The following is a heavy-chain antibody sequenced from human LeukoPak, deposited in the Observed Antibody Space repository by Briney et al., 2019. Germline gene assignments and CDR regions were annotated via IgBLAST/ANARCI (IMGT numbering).Heavy chain of an antibody. CDR3: ARVGSPRVHAFDI. J-gene: IGHJ3*02. CDR2: INPNSGGT. D-gene: IGHD2-15*01. V-gene: IGHV1-2*04. Sequence: ASVKVSCKASGYTFTGYYMHWVRQAPGQGLEWMGWINPNSGGTNYAQKFQGWVTMTRDTSISTAYMELSRLRSDDTAVYYCARVGSPRVHAFDIWGQGTMVTVSS. CDR1: GYTFTGYY.